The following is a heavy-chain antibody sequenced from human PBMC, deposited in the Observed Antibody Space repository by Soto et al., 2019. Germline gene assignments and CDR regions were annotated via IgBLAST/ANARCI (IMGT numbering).Heavy chain of an antibody. CDR2: INPNSGGT. CDR3: ATGYSSGSVDY. D-gene: IGHD6-19*01. CDR1: GYTFTGYY. J-gene: IGHJ4*02. V-gene: IGHV1-2*02. Sequence: QVQLVQSGAEVKKPGASVKVSCKASGYTFTGYYMHWVRQAPGQGLEWMGWINPNSGGTNYAQKFQGRVTITADESTSTAYMELSSLRSEDTAVYYCATGYSSGSVDYWGQGTLVTVSS.